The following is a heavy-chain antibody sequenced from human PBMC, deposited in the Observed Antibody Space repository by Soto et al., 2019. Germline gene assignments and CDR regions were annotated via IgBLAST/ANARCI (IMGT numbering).Heavy chain of an antibody. D-gene: IGHD6-13*01. V-gene: IGHV3-48*03. J-gene: IGHJ6*02. Sequence: EVQLVESGGGLVQPGGSLRLSCAASGFTFSSYEMNWVRQAPGKGLEWVSYISSSGSTIYYAYSLKGRFTISRDNAKNSLYLQMNSLRAEDTAVYYCARPGYSSSWYYYYYGMDVWGQGTTVTVSS. CDR1: GFTFSSYE. CDR2: ISSSGSTI. CDR3: ARPGYSSSWYYYYYGMDV.